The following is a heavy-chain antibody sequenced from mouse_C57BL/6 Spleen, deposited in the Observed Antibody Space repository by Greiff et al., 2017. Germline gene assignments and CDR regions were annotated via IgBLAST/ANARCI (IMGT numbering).Heavy chain of an antibody. CDR1: GYSITSGYY. J-gene: IGHJ4*01. CDR3: AKDLPTGTSAMDY. CDR2: ISYDGSN. D-gene: IGHD4-1*02. V-gene: IGHV3-6*01. Sequence: EVKLMESGPGLVKPSQSLSLTCSVTGYSITSGYYWNWIRQFPGNKLEWMGYISYDGSNNYNPSLKNRISITRDTSKNQFFLKLNSVTTEDTATYYCAKDLPTGTSAMDYWGQGTSVTVSS.